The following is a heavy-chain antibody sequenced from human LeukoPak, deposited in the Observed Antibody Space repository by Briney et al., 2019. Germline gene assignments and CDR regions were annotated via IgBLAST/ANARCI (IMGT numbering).Heavy chain of an antibody. CDR2: IIPIFGTA. J-gene: IGHJ1*01. Sequence: SVKVSCKASGGTFSSYAISWVRQAPGQGLEWMGGIIPIFGTANYAQKFQGGVTITADESTSTAYMELSSLRSEDTAVYYCARDSHKQDYDSSARAEYFQHWGQGTLVTVSS. V-gene: IGHV1-69*01. CDR1: GGTFSSYA. CDR3: ARDSHKQDYDSSARAEYFQH. D-gene: IGHD3-22*01.